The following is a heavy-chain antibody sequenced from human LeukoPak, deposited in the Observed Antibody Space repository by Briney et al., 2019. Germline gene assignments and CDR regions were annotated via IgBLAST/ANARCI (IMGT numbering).Heavy chain of an antibody. Sequence: TGGSLRLSCAASGFTFGDYAMHWVPQAPGKGLEGVSGINWKSNNIAYADSVKGRFTFYRDNAKNCLYLEMNSLRTEDKALYYCVRDRAGYFYAMEVWGQGASVTVSS. V-gene: IGHV3-9*01. CDR3: VRDRAGYFYAMEV. CDR1: GFTFGDYA. D-gene: IGHD6-13*01. CDR2: INWKSNNI. J-gene: IGHJ6*02.